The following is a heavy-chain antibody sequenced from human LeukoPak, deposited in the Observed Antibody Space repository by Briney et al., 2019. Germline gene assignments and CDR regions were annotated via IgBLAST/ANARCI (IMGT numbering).Heavy chain of an antibody. CDR1: GYSFPSYW. D-gene: IGHD4-17*01. J-gene: IGHJ4*02. CDR2: NYPGDSHT. Sequence: GGSLKISCRGSGYSFPSYWIGWVRQMPGEGLEGMGINYPGDSHTRYSPSFQGQVTISADKSISTAYLQWSSLKASDTAMYYCARHDYGGTGGYYFDYWGQGTLVTVSS. V-gene: IGHV5-51*01. CDR3: ARHDYGGTGGYYFDY.